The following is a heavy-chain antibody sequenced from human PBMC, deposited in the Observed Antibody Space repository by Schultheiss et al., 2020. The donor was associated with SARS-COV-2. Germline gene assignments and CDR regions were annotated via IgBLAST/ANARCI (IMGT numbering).Heavy chain of an antibody. CDR2: IYYSGST. CDR3: ARDVLRGGMYV. J-gene: IGHJ6*02. CDR1: GGSISSYY. V-gene: IGHV4-59*01. Sequence: SETLSLTCTVSGGSISSYYWSWIRQPAGKGLEWIGYIYYSGSTNYNPSLKSRVTISVDTSKNQFSLKLSSVTAADTAVYYCARDVLRGGMYVWGQGTTVTVSS.